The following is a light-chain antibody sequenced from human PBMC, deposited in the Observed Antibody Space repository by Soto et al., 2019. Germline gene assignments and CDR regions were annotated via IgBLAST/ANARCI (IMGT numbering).Light chain of an antibody. CDR2: GAS. V-gene: IGKV3-15*01. J-gene: IGKJ2*01. CDR1: QSVSSN. CDR3: QQYEIWPRT. Sequence: EILMTQSPATLSVSPGERATLSCRASQSVSSNLAWYQQKPGQAPRLLIYGASTRATGFPARFSGSGSGTEFPLTISDLQSEDFAVYYCQQYEIWPRTFGQGTNLEIK.